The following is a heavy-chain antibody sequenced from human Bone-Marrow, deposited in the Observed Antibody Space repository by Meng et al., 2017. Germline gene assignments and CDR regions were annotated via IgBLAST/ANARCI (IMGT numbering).Heavy chain of an antibody. Sequence: QVQLVPSGAEVDQPGASVEVPRQPSGYTFPDYYIPWVRRAPGQGLEWMGRINPKSGDTHYAQKFQARVTMTGDTSISTAYMELSGLRSDDTAMYYCARDEDISAAGKLFGDYWGQGTLVTVSS. J-gene: IGHJ4*02. D-gene: IGHD6-25*01. CDR3: ARDEDISAAGKLFGDY. CDR2: INPKSGDT. V-gene: IGHV1-2*06. CDR1: GYTFPDYY.